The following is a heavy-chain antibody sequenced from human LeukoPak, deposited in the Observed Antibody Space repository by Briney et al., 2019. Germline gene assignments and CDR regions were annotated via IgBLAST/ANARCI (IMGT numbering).Heavy chain of an antibody. J-gene: IGHJ4*02. CDR1: GFTFSSYA. V-gene: IGHV3-23*01. CDR2: ISGSGGST. CDR3: ARDLSGYEGATQD. D-gene: IGHD5-12*01. Sequence: GGSLRLSCAASGFTFSSYAMSWVRQAPGKGLEWVSAISGSGGSTYYADSVKGRFTISRDNSKNTLYLQMNSLRAEDTAVYYCARDLSGYEGATQDWGQGTLVTVSS.